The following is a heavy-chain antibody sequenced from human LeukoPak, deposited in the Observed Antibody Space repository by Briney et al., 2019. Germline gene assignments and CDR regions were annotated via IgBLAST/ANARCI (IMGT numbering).Heavy chain of an antibody. CDR1: GFTLDDYA. V-gene: IGHV3-9*01. CDR3: AKAIRDGVQLWLIGGYAFDI. D-gene: IGHD5-18*01. Sequence: PGGSLRLSCAASGFTLDDYAMHWVRQAPGKGLEWVSGISWNSDSIGYADSVKGRFTISRDNAKNSLYLQMNSLRAEDTALYYCAKAIRDGVQLWLIGGYAFDIWGQGTMVTVSS. J-gene: IGHJ3*02. CDR2: ISWNSDSI.